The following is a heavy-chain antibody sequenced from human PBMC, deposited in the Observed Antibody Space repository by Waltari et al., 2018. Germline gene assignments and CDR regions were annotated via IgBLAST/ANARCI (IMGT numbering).Heavy chain of an antibody. V-gene: IGHV3-53*01. CDR3: ASGTATVSFEF. D-gene: IGHD1-1*01. J-gene: IGHJ4*02. Sequence: EVQLVESGGDLIQPGGSLGLSCAASGLVVGRSFVAWVRQAPGKGLEWVSILYSGGDTHFADSVKGRFTISRDDSRNTVYLQMNSLRAEDAALYYCASGTATVSFEFWGQGTQVTVSS. CDR1: GLVVGRSF. CDR2: LYSGGDT.